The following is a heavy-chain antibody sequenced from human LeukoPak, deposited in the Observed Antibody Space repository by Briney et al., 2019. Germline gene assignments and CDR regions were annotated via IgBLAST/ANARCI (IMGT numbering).Heavy chain of an antibody. D-gene: IGHD3-3*01. CDR2: INHSGST. CDR3: ARGRLAYDFWSGYSNLEYYYYMDV. CDR1: GFTVSSNY. Sequence: GSLRLSCAASGFTVSSNYMSWVRQAPGKGLEWIGEINHSGSTNYNPSLKSRVTISVDTSKNQFSLKLSSVTAADTAVYYCARGRLAYDFWSGYSNLEYYYYMDVWGEGTTVTVSS. V-gene: IGHV4-34*01. J-gene: IGHJ6*03.